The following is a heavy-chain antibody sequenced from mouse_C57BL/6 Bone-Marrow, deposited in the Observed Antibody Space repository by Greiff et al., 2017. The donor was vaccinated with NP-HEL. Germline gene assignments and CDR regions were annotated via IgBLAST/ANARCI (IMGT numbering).Heavy chain of an antibody. D-gene: IGHD1-1*02. CDR2: IYYSGTI. J-gene: IGHJ1*03. CDR1: GISITTGNYR. V-gene: IGHV3-5*01. Sequence: EVQLQQSGPGLVKPSQTVFLTCTVTGISITTGNYRWSWIRQFPGNKLEWIGYIYYSGTITYNPSLTSRTTITRDTPKNQFFLEMNSLTAEDTATYYCARYSGPWYFDVWGTGTTVTVSS. CDR3: ARYSGPWYFDV.